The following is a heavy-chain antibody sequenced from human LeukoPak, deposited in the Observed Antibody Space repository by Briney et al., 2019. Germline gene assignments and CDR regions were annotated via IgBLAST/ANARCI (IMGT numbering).Heavy chain of an antibody. Sequence: ASVKVSCKASGYTYTGYYMHWVRQAPGQGLEWMGWINPNSGGTNYAQKFQGRVTMTRDTSISTAYMELSRLRSDDTAVYYCASPNYGLGAEYFQHWGQGTLVTVSS. J-gene: IGHJ1*01. CDR1: GYTYTGYY. D-gene: IGHD3-10*01. CDR3: ASPNYGLGAEYFQH. CDR2: INPNSGGT. V-gene: IGHV1-2*02.